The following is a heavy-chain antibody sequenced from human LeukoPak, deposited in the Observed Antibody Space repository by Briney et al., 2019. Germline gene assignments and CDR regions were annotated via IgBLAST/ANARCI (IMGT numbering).Heavy chain of an antibody. CDR3: AKDRGGSYYGSGSYYHPYYFDY. CDR1: GFTFSSHG. J-gene: IGHJ4*02. Sequence: GGSLRLSCAGSGFTFSSHGMDWVRQAPGKGLEWVPAISGSGGSTYYADSVKGRFTISRDNSKNTLYLQMNSLRAEDTAVYYCAKDRGGSYYGSGSYYHPYYFDYWGQGTLVTVSS. D-gene: IGHD3-10*01. CDR2: ISGSGGST. V-gene: IGHV3-23*01.